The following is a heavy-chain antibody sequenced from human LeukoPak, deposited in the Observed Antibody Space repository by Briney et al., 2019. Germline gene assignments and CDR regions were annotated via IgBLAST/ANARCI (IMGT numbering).Heavy chain of an antibody. J-gene: IGHJ3*02. CDR1: GYSFTSYW. V-gene: IGHV5-51*01. CDR2: IYPGDSDT. Sequence: AGESLKISCKGSGYSFTSYWIGWVRQMPGKGLEWMGIIYPGDSDTRYSPSFQGQVTISADKSISTAYRQWSSLKASDTAMYYCATRLIRKPPHAFDIRGQGTMVTVSS. D-gene: IGHD1-14*01. CDR3: ATRLIRKPPHAFDI.